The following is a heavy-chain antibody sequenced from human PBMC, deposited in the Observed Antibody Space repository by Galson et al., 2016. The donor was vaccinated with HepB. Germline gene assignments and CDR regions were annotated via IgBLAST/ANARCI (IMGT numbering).Heavy chain of an antibody. J-gene: IGHJ4*02. CDR3: ARAGLLTEASFDY. V-gene: IGHV4-39*01. CDR1: DGSIRSSYFS. D-gene: IGHD1-20*01. CDR2: VYRGKT. Sequence: SETLSLTCTVSDGSIRSSYFSWGWIRQPPGKGLEWIGPVYRGKTYYTPSLEGRASISAGMPTDLLSPRLTSLTASDTAVYFCARAGLLTEASFDYWGQGAPVAVSS.